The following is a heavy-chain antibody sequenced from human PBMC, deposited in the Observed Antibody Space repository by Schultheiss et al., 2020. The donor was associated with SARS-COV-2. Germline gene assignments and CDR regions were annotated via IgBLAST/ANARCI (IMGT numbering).Heavy chain of an antibody. CDR2: IYTSGST. D-gene: IGHD3-10*01. Sequence: SETLSLTCTVSGGSVSSGSYYWSWIRQPPGKGLEWIGRIYTSGSTNYNPSLKSRVTMSVDTSKTQSSLKLSSVTAADTAVYYCARTQGNYYGSGSPPGATDYLGQGTGVTV. J-gene: IGHJ4*02. V-gene: IGHV4-61*01. CDR3: ARTQGNYYGSGSPPGATDY. CDR1: GGSVSSGSYY.